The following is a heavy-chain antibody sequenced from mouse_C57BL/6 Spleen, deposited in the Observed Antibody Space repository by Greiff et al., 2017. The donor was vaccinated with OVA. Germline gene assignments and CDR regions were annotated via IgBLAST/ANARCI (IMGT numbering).Heavy chain of an antibody. CDR2: IYPGSGST. D-gene: IGHD3-2*02. V-gene: IGHV1-55*01. Sequence: QVQLQQPGAELVKPGASVKMSCKASGYTFTSYWITWVKQRPGQGLEWIGDIYPGSGSTNYNEKFKSKATLTVDTSSSTAYMQLSRLISEDSAVYYGARRGSGPSYYAMDYWGQGTSVTVSS. J-gene: IGHJ4*01. CDR1: GYTFTSYW. CDR3: ARRGSGPSYYAMDY.